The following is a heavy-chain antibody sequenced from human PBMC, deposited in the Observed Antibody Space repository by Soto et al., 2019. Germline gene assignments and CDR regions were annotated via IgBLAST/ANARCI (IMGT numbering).Heavy chain of an antibody. CDR2: ISSSGGNT. D-gene: IGHD4-4*01. CDR1: GFIFDNYA. CDR3: ANIVTTVVN. V-gene: IGHV3-23*01. J-gene: IGHJ4*02. Sequence: GGSLRLSCAASGFIFDNYAMTWVRQAPGKGLEWVSTISSSGGNTYYANSVQGRFTISRDNSKNTLYLQMNSLRAEDTAVYYCANIVTTVVNWGQGTLVTVSS.